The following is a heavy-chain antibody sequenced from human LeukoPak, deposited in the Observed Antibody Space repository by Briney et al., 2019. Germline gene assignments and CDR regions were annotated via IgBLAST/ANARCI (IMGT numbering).Heavy chain of an antibody. V-gene: IGHV4-59*08. Sequence: SETLSLTCTVSGGSISSYYWSWIRQPPGKGLEWIGYIYYSGSTYYNPSLKSRVTISVDTSKNQFSLKLSSVTAADTAVYYCASGLPFDYWGQGTLVTVSS. CDR2: IYYSGST. CDR1: GGSISSYY. CDR3: ASGLPFDY. J-gene: IGHJ4*02. D-gene: IGHD4-11*01.